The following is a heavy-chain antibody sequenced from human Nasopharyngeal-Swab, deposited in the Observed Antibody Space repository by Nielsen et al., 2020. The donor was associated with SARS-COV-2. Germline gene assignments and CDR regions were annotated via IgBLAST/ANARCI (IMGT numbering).Heavy chain of an antibody. J-gene: IGHJ3*02. Sequence: WIRQPPGKGLEWVAVISYDGSNKYYADSVKGRFTISRDNSKNTLYLQMNSLRAEDTAVYYCARDGFQLWFGELGSGDAFDIWGRGTMVTVSS. CDR2: ISYDGSNK. D-gene: IGHD3-10*01. CDR3: ARDGFQLWFGELGSGDAFDI. V-gene: IGHV3-30-3*01.